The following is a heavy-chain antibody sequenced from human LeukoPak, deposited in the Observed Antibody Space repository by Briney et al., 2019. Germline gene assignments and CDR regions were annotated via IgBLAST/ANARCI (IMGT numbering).Heavy chain of an antibody. J-gene: IGHJ5*02. CDR3: ARAIAPYNWNYVWFDP. CDR1: GYSFTSLW. CDR2: ISPADSND. V-gene: IGHV5-51*01. D-gene: IGHD1-7*01. Sequence: GESLKISCKGSGYSFTSLWIGWVRQMPGKGLEWMGMISPADSNDRYSPSFQGQVTFSADKSINTAYLQWSSLRASDTAIYYCARAIAPYNWNYVWFDPWGQGTLVTVSS.